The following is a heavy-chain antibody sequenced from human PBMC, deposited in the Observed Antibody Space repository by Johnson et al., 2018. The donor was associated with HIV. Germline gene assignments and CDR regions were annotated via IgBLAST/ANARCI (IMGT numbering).Heavy chain of an antibody. Sequence: VQLVESGGGLVKPGGSLRLSCAASGFTFSNAWMSWVRQAPGKGLEWVGRIKSKTDGGTTDYAAPVKGRFTISRDDSKNTLYLQMNSLRAEDTAVYYCTRESTEAVDIWGQGTMVTVSS. V-gene: IGHV3-15*01. J-gene: IGHJ3*02. D-gene: IGHD1-14*01. CDR2: IKSKTDGGTT. CDR1: GFTFSNAW. CDR3: TRESTEAVDI.